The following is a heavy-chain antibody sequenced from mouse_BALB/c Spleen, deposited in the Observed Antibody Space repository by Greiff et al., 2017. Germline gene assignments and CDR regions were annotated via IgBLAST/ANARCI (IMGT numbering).Heavy chain of an antibody. CDR3: ASFITTATTWFAY. V-gene: IGHV3-6*02. CDR2: ISYDGSN. J-gene: IGHJ3*01. Sequence: ESGPGLVKPSQSLSLTCSVTGYSITSGYYWNWIRQFPGNKLEWMGYISYDGSNNYNPSLKNRISITRDTSKNQFFLKLNSVTTEDTATYYCASFITTATTWFAYWGQGTLVTVSA. D-gene: IGHD1-2*01. CDR1: GYSITSGYY.